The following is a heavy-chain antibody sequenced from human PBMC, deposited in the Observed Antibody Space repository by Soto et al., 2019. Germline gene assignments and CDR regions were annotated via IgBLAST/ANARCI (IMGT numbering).Heavy chain of an antibody. CDR2: INVGGDTR. D-gene: IGHD6-19*01. CDR3: ARKKQWLSGYIYHGMEV. V-gene: IGHV3-48*03. J-gene: IGHJ6*01. Sequence: GGSXRLSCSASVFIFMIYEFDLFRLAPGKGLEWVSYINVGGDTRQYADSVRGRFTISRDDAKGSLYLQMESLRVEDTAVYFCARKKQWLSGYIYHGMEVWRQGPSV. CDR1: VFIFMIYE.